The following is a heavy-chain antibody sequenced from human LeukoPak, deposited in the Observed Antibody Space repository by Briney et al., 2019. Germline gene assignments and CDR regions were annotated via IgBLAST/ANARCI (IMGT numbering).Heavy chain of an antibody. CDR2: IYSSGGT. V-gene: IGHV4-4*07. CDR1: GGSISSYY. J-gene: IGHJ4*02. D-gene: IGHD5-18*01. Sequence: PSETLSLTCTVSGGSISSYYWSWIRQPARKGLEGIGPIYSSGGTNYNPSLKSRVSMSVDTSKNQFSLNLSSVTAADTAFYYCVREENIAMAGFDYWRQGTLVTVCS. CDR3: VREENIAMAGFDY.